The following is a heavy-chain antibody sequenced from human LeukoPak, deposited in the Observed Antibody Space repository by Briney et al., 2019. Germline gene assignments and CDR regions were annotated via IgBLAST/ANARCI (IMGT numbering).Heavy chain of an antibody. J-gene: IGHJ4*02. V-gene: IGHV3-30*14. CDR1: GFNFNSYV. D-gene: IGHD2-2*01. CDR2: MSYDGSNK. CDR3: ARAPSPTIVVVPAAMLY. Sequence: GGSLRLSCAASGFNFNSYVMHWVRQALGKGLEWVAVMSYDGSNKYYADSVKGRFTISRDNSKNTLYLQMGSLRAEDMAVYYCARAPSPTIVVVPAAMLYWGQGTLVTVSS.